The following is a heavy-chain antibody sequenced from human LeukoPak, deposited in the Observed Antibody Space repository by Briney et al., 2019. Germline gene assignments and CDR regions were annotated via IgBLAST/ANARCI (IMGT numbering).Heavy chain of an antibody. V-gene: IGHV3-53*01. CDR2: IYSGGST. CDR3: ARGAYSDSYMDV. J-gene: IGHJ6*03. CDR1: GFTVSSNY. D-gene: IGHD4-11*01. Sequence: GGSLRLSCAASGFTVSSNYMSWVRQAPGKGLEWVSVIYSGGSTYYADSVKGRFTISRDNSKNTLYLQMNSLRAEDTAVYYCARGAYSDSYMDVWGKGTTVTVSS.